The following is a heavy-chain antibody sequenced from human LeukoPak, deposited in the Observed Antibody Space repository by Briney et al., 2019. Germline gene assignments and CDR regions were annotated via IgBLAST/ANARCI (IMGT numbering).Heavy chain of an antibody. CDR3: ARTIGYSGYDQRDY. D-gene: IGHD5-12*01. CDR1: GFTFSSYG. J-gene: IGHJ4*02. Sequence: GGSLRLSCAASGFTFSSYGMHWVRQAPGKGLEWVTFIRYDGSNKYYADSVKGRFTISRDNSKNTLNLQMNSLRAEDTAVYYCARTIGYSGYDQRDYWGQGTLVTVSS. V-gene: IGHV3-30*02. CDR2: IRYDGSNK.